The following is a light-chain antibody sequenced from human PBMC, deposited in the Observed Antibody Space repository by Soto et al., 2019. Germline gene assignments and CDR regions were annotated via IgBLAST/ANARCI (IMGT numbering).Light chain of an antibody. J-gene: IGKJ1*01. Sequence: DIQMTQSPSTLSASVGDRVTITCRASQSISSWLAWYQQKPGKAPKLLIYDASTLESGVPSRFSGSGSGTEFTLTISSLQPEDFATYYCQQYNSYSFGQGTKVDIK. CDR3: QQYNSYS. V-gene: IGKV1-5*01. CDR2: DAS. CDR1: QSISSW.